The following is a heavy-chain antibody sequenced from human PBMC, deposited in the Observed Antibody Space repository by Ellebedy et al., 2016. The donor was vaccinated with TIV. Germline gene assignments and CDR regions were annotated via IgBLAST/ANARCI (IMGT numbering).Heavy chain of an antibody. J-gene: IGHJ6*02. V-gene: IGHV3-23*01. CDR2: ISGSGGST. CDR1: GFTFSSYA. CDR3: AKDSLRRYYYGMDV. D-gene: IGHD3-16*02. Sequence: GGSLRLSCAASGFTFSSYAMSWVRQAPGKGLEWVSAISGSGGSTYYADSVKGRFTISRDNSKNTLYLQMNSLRAEDTAVYYCAKDSLRRYYYGMDVWGQGTTVTVSS.